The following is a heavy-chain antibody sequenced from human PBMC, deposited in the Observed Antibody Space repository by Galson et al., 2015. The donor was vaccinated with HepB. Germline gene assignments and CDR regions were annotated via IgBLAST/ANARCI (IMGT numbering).Heavy chain of an antibody. Sequence: SLRLSCAASGFSFSYFPMHWVRQAPGKGLEWVAVISYTGRDTNYADFGKGRFTISRDNSKNALYLQMNSLRVEDTALYYCVRPRGEGAGGVQNWYFDLWGRGTLVTASS. J-gene: IGHJ2*01. V-gene: IGHV3-30*04. CDR3: VRPRGEGAGGVQNWYFDL. CDR1: GFSFSYFP. CDR2: ISYTGRDT. D-gene: IGHD3-10*01.